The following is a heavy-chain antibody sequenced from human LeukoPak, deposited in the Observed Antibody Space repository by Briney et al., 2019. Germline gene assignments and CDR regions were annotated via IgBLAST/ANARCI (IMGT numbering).Heavy chain of an antibody. D-gene: IGHD3-10*01. CDR1: GFTFSSYA. CDR3: AKGDYYALVPQFDY. CDR2: ISGSGGST. Sequence: GGSLRLSCAAYGFTFSSYAMSWVRQAPGKGLEWVSAISGSGGSTYYADSVKGRFTISRDNSKNTLYLQMNSLRAEDTAVYYCAKGDYYALVPQFDYWGQGTLVTVSS. J-gene: IGHJ4*02. V-gene: IGHV3-23*01.